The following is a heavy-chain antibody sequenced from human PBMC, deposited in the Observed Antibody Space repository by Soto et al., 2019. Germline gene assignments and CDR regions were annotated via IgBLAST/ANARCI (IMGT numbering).Heavy chain of an antibody. CDR3: ARSVSGRYDMEV. D-gene: IGHD3-16*01. CDR2: IHYRGYT. CDR1: GGSISDDY. V-gene: IGHV4-30-4*01. Sequence: SETLSLTCRVSGGSISDDYWIWIRQPPGKGLEWIGYIHYRGYTYYNPSLKSRVTKSLDTSKNQFSLKLTSVTAADTAVYYCARSVSGRYDMEVWGQGTTVTISS. J-gene: IGHJ6*02.